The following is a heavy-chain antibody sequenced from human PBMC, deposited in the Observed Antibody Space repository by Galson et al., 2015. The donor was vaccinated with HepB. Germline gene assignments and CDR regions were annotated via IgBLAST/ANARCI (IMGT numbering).Heavy chain of an antibody. J-gene: IGHJ3*02. D-gene: IGHD3-3*01. CDR2: TIPILGIA. CDR1: GGTFSSYA. CDR3: ARSGVRFLEWPFALWAFDI. Sequence: SCKASGGTFSSYAISWVRQAPGQGLEWMGRTIPILGIANYAQKFQGRVTITADKSTSTAYMELSSLRSEDTAVYYCARSGVRFLEWPFALWAFDIWGQGTMVTVSS. V-gene: IGHV1-69*04.